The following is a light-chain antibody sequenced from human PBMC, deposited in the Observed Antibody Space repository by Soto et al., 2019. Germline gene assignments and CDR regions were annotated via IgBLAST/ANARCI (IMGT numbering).Light chain of an antibody. CDR2: GAS. CDR3: EEYCSSLSN. J-gene: IGKJ3*01. Sequence: EIVLTQSPGTLSLSPGERATLSCRASQSVSSSYLAWYQQKPGQAPRLLIYGASSRATGIPDRFSGSGSGTDFTRNISRLEPEDVAVDYCEEYCSSLSNFGTGTKVDIK. CDR1: QSVSSSY. V-gene: IGKV3-20*01.